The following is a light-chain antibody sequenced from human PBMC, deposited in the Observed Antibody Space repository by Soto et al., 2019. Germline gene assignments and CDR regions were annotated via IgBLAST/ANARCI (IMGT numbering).Light chain of an antibody. Sequence: DIVMTQSPDSLAVSLGERATINCRSSQSVLYSSNNKHTIAWYQQKAGQPPRLLIYWASTRESGVPDRFSGSGSGTDFTLTISSLQAEDVAVYDCQQYYDLLAVGGGTKVEIK. CDR2: WAS. V-gene: IGKV4-1*01. J-gene: IGKJ4*01. CDR3: QQYYDLLA. CDR1: QSVLYSSNNKHT.